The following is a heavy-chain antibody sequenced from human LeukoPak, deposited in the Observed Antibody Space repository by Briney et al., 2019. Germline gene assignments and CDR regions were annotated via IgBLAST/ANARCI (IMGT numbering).Heavy chain of an antibody. Sequence: SVKVSCKASGGTFSSYAISWVRQAPGQGLEWMGGIIPIFGTANYAQKFQGRVTITTDESTSTAYMELSSLRSEDTAVYYCARATTGTLADAFDIWGQGTMVTVSS. J-gene: IGHJ3*02. CDR1: GGTFSSYA. CDR3: ARATTGTLADAFDI. V-gene: IGHV1-69*05. CDR2: IIPIFGTA. D-gene: IGHD1-1*01.